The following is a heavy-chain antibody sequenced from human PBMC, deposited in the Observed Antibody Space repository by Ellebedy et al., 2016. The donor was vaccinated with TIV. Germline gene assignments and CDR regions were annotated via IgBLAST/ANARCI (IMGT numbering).Heavy chain of an antibody. J-gene: IGHJ3*02. CDR1: GFIFSDYY. V-gene: IGHV3-11*01. Sequence: GESLKISCAASGFIFSDYYMIWIRQAPGKGLEWVAFISSSGSTTYHADSVKGRFTISRDNAKNSLYLQMNSLRAEDTAVYYCARDPVGVGPAFDIWGQGTMVTVSS. CDR2: ISSSGSTT. D-gene: IGHD4-23*01. CDR3: ARDPVGVGPAFDI.